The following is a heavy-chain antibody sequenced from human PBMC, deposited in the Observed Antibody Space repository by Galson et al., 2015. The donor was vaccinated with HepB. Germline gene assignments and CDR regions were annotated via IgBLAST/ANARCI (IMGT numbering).Heavy chain of an antibody. CDR1: GFTFSTFD. CDR3: ARHYGGVDS. Sequence: LRLSCAASGFTFSTFDMNWVRQAPGKGLEWVSHISGSSSHIYYAGSVKGRFTISRNNAKNSLYLQMNSLRAEDTAVYYCARHYGGVDSWGQGTLVTVSS. CDR2: ISGSSSHI. D-gene: IGHD4-23*01. V-gene: IGHV3-21*01. J-gene: IGHJ5*01.